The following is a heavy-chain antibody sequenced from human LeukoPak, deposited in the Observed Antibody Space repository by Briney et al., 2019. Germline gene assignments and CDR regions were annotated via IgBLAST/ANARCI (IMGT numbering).Heavy chain of an antibody. D-gene: IGHD5-24*01. J-gene: IGHJ5*02. CDR1: GYTFTSYG. Sequence: ASVKVSCKASGYTFTSYGISWVRQAPGQGLEWMGWISAYNGNTNYAQRLQGRVTMTTDTSTSTAYMELSSLRSEDTAVYYCARDNSVRDEAWWFNPWGQGTLVTVSS. V-gene: IGHV1-18*01. CDR3: ARDNSVRDEAWWFNP. CDR2: ISAYNGNT.